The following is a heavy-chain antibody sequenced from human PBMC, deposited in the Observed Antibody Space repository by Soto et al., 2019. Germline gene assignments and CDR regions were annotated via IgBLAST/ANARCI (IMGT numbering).Heavy chain of an antibody. CDR1: GYTFTSYG. V-gene: IGHV1-18*04. D-gene: IGHD6-19*01. J-gene: IGHJ4*02. CDR3: ASPLDIVAGCYFDY. CDR2: ISAYNGNT. Sequence: ASVKVSCKASGYTFTSYGISWVRQAPGQGLEWMGWISAYNGNTNYAQKLQGRVTMTTDTSTSTAYMELRSLRSDDTAVYYCASPLDIVAGCYFDYWGQGTLVTVSS.